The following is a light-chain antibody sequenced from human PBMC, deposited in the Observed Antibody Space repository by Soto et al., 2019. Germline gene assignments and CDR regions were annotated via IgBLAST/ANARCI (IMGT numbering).Light chain of an antibody. Sequence: QSVLTQPASVSGSPGQSITISCTGTSSDVGGYNFVSWYLQHPGKAPKLILYEVSDRHSGVSNRFSGSKSGNTASLTISGLQAEDEADYYCSLFRNITTWDVVFGGGTQLTVL. CDR2: EVS. J-gene: IGLJ2*01. CDR3: SLFRNITTWDVV. CDR1: SSDVGGYNF. V-gene: IGLV2-14*01.